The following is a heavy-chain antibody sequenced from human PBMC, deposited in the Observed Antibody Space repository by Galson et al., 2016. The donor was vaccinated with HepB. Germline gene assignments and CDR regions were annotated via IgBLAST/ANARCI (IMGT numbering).Heavy chain of an antibody. CDR2: LSSSNSYI. Sequence: SLRLSCAASGFTFSVHYINWIRQAPGKGLEWVSCLSSSNSYISYADSVKGRFTISGDNAKNSLYLQMSSLRVEDTAVYYCAREALGTTTSYYYGMDVWGRGTTVTVSS. CDR3: AREALGTTTSYYYGMDV. D-gene: IGHD1-26*01. V-gene: IGHV3-11*06. CDR1: GFTFSVHY. J-gene: IGHJ6*02.